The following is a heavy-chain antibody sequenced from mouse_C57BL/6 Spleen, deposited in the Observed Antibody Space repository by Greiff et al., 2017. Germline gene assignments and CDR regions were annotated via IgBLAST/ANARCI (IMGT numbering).Heavy chain of an antibody. V-gene: IGHV1-82*01. D-gene: IGHD2-1*01. Sequence: VQLQESGPELVKPGASVKISCKASGYAFSSSWMNWVKQRPGKGLEWIGRIYPGDGDTNYNGKFKGKATLTADKSSSTAYMQLSSLTSEDSAVYVCARGDGNYALYYFDYWGQGSTLTVSS. CDR3: ARGDGNYALYYFDY. CDR1: GYAFSSSW. CDR2: IYPGDGDT. J-gene: IGHJ2*01.